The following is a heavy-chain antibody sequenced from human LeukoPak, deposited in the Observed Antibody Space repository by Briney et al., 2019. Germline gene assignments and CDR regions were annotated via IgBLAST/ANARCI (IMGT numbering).Heavy chain of an antibody. J-gene: IGHJ4*02. D-gene: IGHD5-12*01. CDR2: IRQDGSER. CDR1: GFIFSNYW. V-gene: IGHV3-7*01. Sequence: GGSLRLSCAASGFIFSNYWMTWVRQAPGKGLEWVAHIRQDGSERHYVDSVKDRFTISRDNAKNSLDLQMDCLRAEDTAVYYCARDWGSTGYDLYDSWGQGTLVTVSS. CDR3: ARDWGSTGYDLYDS.